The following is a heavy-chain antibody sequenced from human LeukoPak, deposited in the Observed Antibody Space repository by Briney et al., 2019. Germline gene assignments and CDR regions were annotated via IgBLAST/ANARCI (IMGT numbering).Heavy chain of an antibody. CDR2: IYYSGST. D-gene: IGHD5-18*01. J-gene: IGHJ4*02. V-gene: IGHV4-61*01. CDR1: GGAACRGTTC. Sequence: PLGTLSPTCAVSGGAACRGTTCGRGIRRPPGKGLGWFGRIYYSGSTNYNPSLKSRVTISVDTSKNQFSLKLSSVTAADTAVYYCAREASGYSYAPGLDYWGQGTLVTVSS. CDR3: AREASGYSYAPGLDY.